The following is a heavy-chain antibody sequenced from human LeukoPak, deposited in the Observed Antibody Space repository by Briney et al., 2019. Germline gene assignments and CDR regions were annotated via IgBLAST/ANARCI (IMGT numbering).Heavy chain of an antibody. D-gene: IGHD2-8*02. J-gene: IGHJ5*02. V-gene: IGHV3-74*01. Sequence: GGSLRLSCAASGFTFSNYWMHWVRQVPGQGPVWVSRLNSDGSEAIYADSVRGRFTISRDNAQSMLYLQMNTLRVEDTAVYYCVRGHDVTWSATRWFDPWGQGTVVAVSS. CDR2: LNSDGSEA. CDR1: GFTFSNYW. CDR3: VRGHDVTWSATRWFDP.